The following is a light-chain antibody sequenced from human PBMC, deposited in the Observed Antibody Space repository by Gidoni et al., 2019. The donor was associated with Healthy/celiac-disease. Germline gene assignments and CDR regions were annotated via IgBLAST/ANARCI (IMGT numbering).Light chain of an antibody. J-gene: IGKJ1*01. CDR1: QSVSSSY. V-gene: IGKV3-20*01. CDR2: GAS. Sequence: EIVLTQSPGTLSLSPGERATLSCRASQSVSSSYLAWYQQKPGKAPRLLIYGASSRATGIPDRFSCSGSGTDFTLTISRLEPEDFAVYYCQQYGSSPTFGQGTKVEIK. CDR3: QQYGSSPT.